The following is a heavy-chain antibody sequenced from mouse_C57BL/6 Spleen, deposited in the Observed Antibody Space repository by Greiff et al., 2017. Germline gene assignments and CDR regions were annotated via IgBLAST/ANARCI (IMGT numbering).Heavy chain of an antibody. D-gene: IGHD4-1*01. CDR1: GYTFTSYG. J-gene: IGHJ4*01. Sequence: EVQLQESGAELVRPGSSVMMSCKTTGYTFTSYGINWVKQRPGQGQERIGYIYIGNGYTEYNEKFKGKATLTSNTSSSTAYMQLSSLTSEDSAIYFCARSWDDDAMDYWGQGTTVTVSS. V-gene: IGHV1-58*01. CDR3: ARSWDDDAMDY. CDR2: IYIGNGYT.